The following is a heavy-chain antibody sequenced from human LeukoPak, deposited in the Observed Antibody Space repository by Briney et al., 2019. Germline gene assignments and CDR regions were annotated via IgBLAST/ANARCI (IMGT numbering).Heavy chain of an antibody. CDR2: ISGGSSHI. Sequence: PGGSLSLACSRSRFRFSDCDLNWVRQAPGKGLAWVSSISGGSSHIYYADSIKGRFTISRDNAKNSVYLQMNSLRDEDTAVYYCTRAYPPLRTAAAGDLWGLGTLVSVSS. CDR1: RFRFSDCD. D-gene: IGHD6-13*01. V-gene: IGHV3-21*06. CDR3: TRAYPPLRTAAAGDL. J-gene: IGHJ5*02.